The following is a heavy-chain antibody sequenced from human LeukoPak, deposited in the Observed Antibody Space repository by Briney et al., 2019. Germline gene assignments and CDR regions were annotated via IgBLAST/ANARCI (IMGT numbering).Heavy chain of an antibody. CDR2: IYYGGST. D-gene: IGHD2-15*01. V-gene: IGHV4-31*03. CDR3: ARVLAVAATHYFDY. J-gene: IGHJ4*02. Sequence: SETLSLTCTVSGGSISSGGYYWSWIRQHPGKGLEWIGYIYYGGSTYYNPSLKSRVTISVDTSKNQFSLKLSSVTAADTAVYYCARVLAVAATHYFDYWGQGTLVTVSS. CDR1: GGSISSGGYY.